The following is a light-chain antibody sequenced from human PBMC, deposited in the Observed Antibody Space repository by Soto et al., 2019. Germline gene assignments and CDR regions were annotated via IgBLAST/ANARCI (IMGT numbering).Light chain of an antibody. Sequence: IKMTQSPSTLSAYVGDRVTITCRASQSISNWLAWYQQKPGKAPKLLIYDASILESGVPSRFSGSGSGTEFTLTITSLQPDDFAAYYCQHYNSYSSTFGQGSNVDI. CDR3: QHYNSYSST. CDR1: QSISNW. J-gene: IGKJ1*01. V-gene: IGKV1-5*01. CDR2: DAS.